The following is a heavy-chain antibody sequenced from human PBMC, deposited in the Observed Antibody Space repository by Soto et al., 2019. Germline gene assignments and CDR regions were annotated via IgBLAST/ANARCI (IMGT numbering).Heavy chain of an antibody. CDR3: LAGETNYFDF. J-gene: IGHJ4*02. CDR2: INSDGGTT. D-gene: IGHD3-10*01. V-gene: IGHV3-74*01. Sequence: EVQLVESGGGLVQPGGSRRLSCAGSGLTLSRYWMHWVRQGPGKGLVWVSRINSDGGTTTYADSVKGRFTISRDNAKNTVDLQMNSLRAEDTAVYYCLAGETNYFDFWGQGTLVTVSS. CDR1: GLTLSRYW.